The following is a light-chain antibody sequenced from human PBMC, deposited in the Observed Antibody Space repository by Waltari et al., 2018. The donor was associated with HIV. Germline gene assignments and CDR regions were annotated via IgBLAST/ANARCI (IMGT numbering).Light chain of an antibody. CDR1: QSISSY. V-gene: IGKV1-39*01. J-gene: IGKJ2*03. CDR3: QQSYSTPRS. CDR2: AAY. Sequence: DIQMTQSPSSLSASVGDRVTITCRASQSISSYLNWYQQKPGKAPKLLIYAAYSLQSGVPSRFSGSGSGTDFTLTISSLQPEDFATYYCQQSYSTPRSFGQGTKLEIK.